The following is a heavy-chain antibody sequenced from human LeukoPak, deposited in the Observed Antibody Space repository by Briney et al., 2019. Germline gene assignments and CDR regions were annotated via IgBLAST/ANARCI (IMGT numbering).Heavy chain of an antibody. Sequence: PGGSLRLSCAASGFTFSSYWMSWVRQAPGKGLEWVANIKQDGSEKYYVDSVKGRFTISRDNAKNSLYLQMNSLRAEDTAVYYCARDASSWYGLEYYYYYMDVWGKGTTVTVSS. CDR1: GFTFSSYW. V-gene: IGHV3-7*01. CDR2: IKQDGSEK. J-gene: IGHJ6*03. D-gene: IGHD6-13*01. CDR3: ARDASSWYGLEYYYYYMDV.